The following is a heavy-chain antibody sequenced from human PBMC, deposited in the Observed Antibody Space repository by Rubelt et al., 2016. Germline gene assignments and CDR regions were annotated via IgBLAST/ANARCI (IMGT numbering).Heavy chain of an antibody. CDR3: ARFAIGGHSSGYLFDY. Sequence: QVQLVQSGAEVKKPGASVKVSCKASGYTFTGYYMHWVRQAPGQGLEWMGWINPNSGGTNYARKFQGRGTMTRETSISTAYMVLSRLRSDDTAVYYCARFAIGGHSSGYLFDYWGQGTLVTVSS. CDR2: INPNSGGT. CDR1: GYTFTGYY. V-gene: IGHV1-2*02. D-gene: IGHD3-22*01. J-gene: IGHJ4*02.